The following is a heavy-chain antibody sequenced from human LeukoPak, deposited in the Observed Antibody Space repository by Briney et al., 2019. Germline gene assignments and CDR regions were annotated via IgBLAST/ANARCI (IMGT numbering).Heavy chain of an antibody. CDR3: ARDGSHYFGLGGGMDV. CDR1: GGSISSGGYC. V-gene: IGHV4-31*03. D-gene: IGHD3-10*01. CDR2: IYYSGGT. J-gene: IGHJ6*02. Sequence: SETLSLTCTVSGGSISSGGYCWSWIRQHPGKGLEWIGYIYYSGGTYYNPSLKSRVTISVDTSKNQFSLKLSSVTAADTAVYYCARDGSHYFGLGGGMDVWGQPSTVTVSS.